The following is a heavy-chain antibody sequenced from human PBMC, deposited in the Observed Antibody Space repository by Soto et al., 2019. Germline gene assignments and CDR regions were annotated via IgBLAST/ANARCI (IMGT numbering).Heavy chain of an antibody. V-gene: IGHV1-18*01. Sequence: ASVKVSCKASGYTFTSYGISWVRQAPGQGLEWMGWISAYNGNTNYAQKLQGRVTMTTDTSTSTAYMELRSLRSDDTAVYYCARGRSGRITMVRGVINYTDVWGKGTTVTVSS. CDR3: ARGRSGRITMVRGVINYTDV. CDR1: GYTFTSYG. J-gene: IGHJ6*03. CDR2: ISAYNGNT. D-gene: IGHD3-10*01.